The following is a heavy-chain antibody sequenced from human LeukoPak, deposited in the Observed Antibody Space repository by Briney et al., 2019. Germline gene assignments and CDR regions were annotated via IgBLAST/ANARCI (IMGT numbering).Heavy chain of an antibody. D-gene: IGHD3-10*01. J-gene: IGHJ4*02. CDR2: IKEDGSEK. CDR3: ARHSYYYGSGRPLADY. Sequence: PGGSLRLSCADSEFTFSSYWMSWVRQAPGKGLEWVAYIKEDGSEKYYVDSVKGRFTISRDNAKKSLYLQMNSLRAEDTAVYYCARHSYYYGSGRPLADYWGQGTLVTFSS. CDR1: EFTFSSYW. V-gene: IGHV3-7*01.